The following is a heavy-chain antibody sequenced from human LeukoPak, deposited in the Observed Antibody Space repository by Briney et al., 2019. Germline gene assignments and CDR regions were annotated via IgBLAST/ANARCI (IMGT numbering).Heavy chain of an antibody. CDR2: ISYDGSNK. CDR1: GFTFSSYA. D-gene: IGHD2-21*01. V-gene: IGHV3-30*01. CDR3: ARELVVESNWFDP. Sequence: PGRSLRLSCAASGFTFSSYAMHWVRQAPGKGLEWVAVISYDGSNKYYADSVEGRFTISRDNSKNTLYLQMNSLRAEDTAVYYCARELVVESNWFDPWGQGTLVTVSS. J-gene: IGHJ5*02.